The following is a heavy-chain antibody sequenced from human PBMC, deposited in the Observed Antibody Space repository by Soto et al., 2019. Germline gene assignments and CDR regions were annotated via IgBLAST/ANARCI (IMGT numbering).Heavy chain of an antibody. D-gene: IGHD1-26*01. J-gene: IGHJ6*02. CDR1: GFTFSNAW. V-gene: IGHV3-15*07. CDR3: TTDPSGSYYYYGMDV. CDR2: IKSKTDGGTT. Sequence: GGSLRLSCAASGFTFSNAWMNWVRQAPGKGLEWVGPIKSKTDGGTTDYAAPVKGRFTISRDDSKNTLYLQMNSLKTEDTAVYYCTTDPSGSYYYYGMDVWGHGTTVTVSS.